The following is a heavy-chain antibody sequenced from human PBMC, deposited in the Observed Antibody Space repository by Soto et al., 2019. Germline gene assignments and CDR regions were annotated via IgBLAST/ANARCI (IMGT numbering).Heavy chain of an antibody. CDR3: ARDRRDGYNFYFDY. D-gene: IGHD5-12*01. V-gene: IGHV4-59*01. Sequence: SETLSLTCTVSGGSISSYYWSWIRQPPGKGLEWIGYIYYSGSTNYNPSRKSRVTISVDTSKNQFSLKLSSVTAADTAVYYCARDRRDGYNFYFDYWGQGTLVTVSS. J-gene: IGHJ4*02. CDR1: GGSISSYY. CDR2: IYYSGST.